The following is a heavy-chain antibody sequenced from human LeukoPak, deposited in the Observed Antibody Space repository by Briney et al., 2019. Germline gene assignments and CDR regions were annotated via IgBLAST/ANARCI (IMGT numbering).Heavy chain of an antibody. Sequence: GGSLRLSCAASGFTFSSYAMHWVRQAPGKGLEYVSAISSNGGSTYYANSVKGRFTISRDNSKNTLYFQMGSLRAEDMAVYYCARDGGIAAAGTPDWFDPWGQGILVTVSS. CDR2: ISSNGGST. CDR3: ARDGGIAAAGTPDWFDP. D-gene: IGHD6-13*01. V-gene: IGHV3-64*01. J-gene: IGHJ5*02. CDR1: GFTFSSYA.